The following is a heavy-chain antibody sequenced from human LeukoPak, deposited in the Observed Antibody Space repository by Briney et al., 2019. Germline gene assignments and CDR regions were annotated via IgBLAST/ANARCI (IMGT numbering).Heavy chain of an antibody. Sequence: GGSLRLSCAASGFTFSIFTMNWVGQAPGKGLEWVSITNHNGGTTYYTDSVKGRFTISRDNSNNTVYLQMNSLRAEDTAIYYCAKDGLCPSVCPTKIDVAGYVDSWGQGTLVTVSS. J-gene: IGHJ4*02. D-gene: IGHD6-19*01. CDR3: AKDGLCPSVCPTKIDVAGYVDS. CDR1: GFTFSIFT. CDR2: TNHNGGTT. V-gene: IGHV3-23*01.